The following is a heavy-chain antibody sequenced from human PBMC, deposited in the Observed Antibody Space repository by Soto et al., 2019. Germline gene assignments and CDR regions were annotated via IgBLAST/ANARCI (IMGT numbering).Heavy chain of an antibody. V-gene: IGHV1-69*12. Sequence: QVQLMQYGAEVKKPGSSVKVSCKASGGTFSSSAISWVLQAPGQGLEWMGGILPIFGTATYAQKCQSRITITADESTRTAYMERSSLRSEDTVVYYCATHPIVVLVAALAFDIWGQWTMVTVSS. D-gene: IGHD2-15*01. CDR2: ILPIFGTA. J-gene: IGHJ3*02. CDR3: ATHPIVVLVAALAFDI. CDR1: GGTFSSSA.